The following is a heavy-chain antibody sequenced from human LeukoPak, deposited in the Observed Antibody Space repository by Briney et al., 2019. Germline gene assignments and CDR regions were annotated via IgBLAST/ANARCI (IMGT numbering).Heavy chain of an antibody. Sequence: SETLSLTCAVSGGSFSGYYWSWIRQPPGKGLEWIGEINHSGSTNYNPSLKSRVTISVDTSKNQFSLKLSSVTAADTAVYYCASGPSYYDFWSGYYTGSYYYYYMDVWGKGTTVTVSS. CDR3: ASGPSYYDFWSGYYTGSYYYYYMDV. J-gene: IGHJ6*03. V-gene: IGHV4-34*01. CDR1: GGSFSGYY. CDR2: INHSGST. D-gene: IGHD3-3*01.